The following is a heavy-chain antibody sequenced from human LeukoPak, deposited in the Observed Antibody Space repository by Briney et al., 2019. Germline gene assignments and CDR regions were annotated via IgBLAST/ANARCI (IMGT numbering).Heavy chain of an antibody. Sequence: GASVTVSCKASGYTFTSYCISWVRQAPGQGLEWMGWISPYNGETKYAQNFQDRLTLTTDTSTSTAYMDLRSLRSDDTAVYYCVRDNLPVGSPENYFYSWGQGTLVTVSS. CDR2: ISPYNGET. J-gene: IGHJ4*02. D-gene: IGHD1-26*01. CDR1: GYTFTSYC. CDR3: VRDNLPVGSPENYFYS. V-gene: IGHV1-18*01.